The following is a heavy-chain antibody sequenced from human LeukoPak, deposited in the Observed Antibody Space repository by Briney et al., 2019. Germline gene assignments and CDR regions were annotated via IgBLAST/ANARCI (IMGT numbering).Heavy chain of an antibody. V-gene: IGHV3-74*01. Sequence: GGSLRLSCAASGFTFSSYWMHWVRQAPGKGLEWVSRIKNDGNTTYADSVKGRFTISRDNANNTLYLQMNSLRAEDTAVYYCARDLRDFGHWGQGTLVTVSS. J-gene: IGHJ4*02. CDR3: ARDLRDFGH. CDR1: GFTFSSYW. CDR2: IKNDGNT.